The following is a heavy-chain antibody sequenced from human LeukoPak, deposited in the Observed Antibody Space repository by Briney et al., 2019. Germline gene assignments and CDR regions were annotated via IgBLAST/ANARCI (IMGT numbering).Heavy chain of an antibody. V-gene: IGHV4-4*07. CDR1: GGSLSSYY. Sequence: SETLSLTCTVSGGSLSSYYWSWIRQPAGKGLEWIGRIYTSESTNYNPSLKSRVTMSVDTSKNQFSLKLTSVTAADTAVYYCARASDSCSGGSCYPDAFGIWGQGTMVTVSS. J-gene: IGHJ3*02. D-gene: IGHD2-15*01. CDR2: IYTSEST. CDR3: ARASDSCSGGSCYPDAFGI.